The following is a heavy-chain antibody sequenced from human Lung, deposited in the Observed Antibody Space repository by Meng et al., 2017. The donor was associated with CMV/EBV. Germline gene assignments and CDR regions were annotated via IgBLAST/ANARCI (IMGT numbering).Heavy chain of an antibody. V-gene: IGHV3-11*06. J-gene: IGHJ4*02. CDR3: ARRLGGYSYGYIFDY. Sequence: QVQLVESGGGLVKPGGSXRLSCAASGFTFSDYYMSWIRQAPGKGLEWVSYISSSSSYTNYADSVKGRFTISRDNAKNSLYLQMNSLRAEETAVYYCARRLGGYSYGYIFDYWGQGTLVTVSS. CDR2: ISSSSSYT. CDR1: GFTFSDYY. D-gene: IGHD5-18*01.